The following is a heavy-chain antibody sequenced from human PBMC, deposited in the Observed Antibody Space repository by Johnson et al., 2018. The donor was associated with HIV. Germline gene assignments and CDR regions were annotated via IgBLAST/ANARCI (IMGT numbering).Heavy chain of an antibody. J-gene: IGHJ3*02. CDR1: GFTFSDYY. Sequence: QVQLVESGGGVVQPGGSLRLSCAASGFTFSDYYMSWIRQAPGKGLEWVSYISCSGSIIYYADFVRGRFTISRDNAKNSLYLQMNSLRAEDTAVYYCAREMRWPSKAAFDIWGQGTMVTVSS. CDR3: AREMRWPSKAAFDI. V-gene: IGHV3-11*04. D-gene: IGHD5-24*01. CDR2: ISCSGSII.